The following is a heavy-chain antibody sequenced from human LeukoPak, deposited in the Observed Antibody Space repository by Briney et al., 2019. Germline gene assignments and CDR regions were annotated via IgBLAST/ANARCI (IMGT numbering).Heavy chain of an antibody. CDR3: ARKRFTNNWRTGRSFDI. CDR1: GFTFSTYS. D-gene: IGHD1-1*01. CDR2: ISSSSGFV. Sequence: GRSLRLSCAASGFTFSTYSMNWVRQAPGEGMEWGSSISSSSGFVTYADSVKCRFTISRDNAKNSLNLQMNSLRAEDRALYYCARKRFTNNWRTGRSFDIWGQGTLVTVSS. J-gene: IGHJ3*02. V-gene: IGHV3-21*01.